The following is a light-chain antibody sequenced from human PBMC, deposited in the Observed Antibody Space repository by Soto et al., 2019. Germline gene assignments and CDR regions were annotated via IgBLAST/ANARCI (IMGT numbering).Light chain of an antibody. CDR2: DIF. V-gene: IGKV3D-15*01. CDR1: QSVGSD. Sequence: EILMTQSPATLSVSPGERATLSCRASQSVGSDLAWYQQKHGQAPRLVIYDIFTRDTGVPTRISGSGSGTEFTLTISRLQSEDFEVYYCQQYNSWPLTFGGGTKVDIK. J-gene: IGKJ4*01. CDR3: QQYNSWPLT.